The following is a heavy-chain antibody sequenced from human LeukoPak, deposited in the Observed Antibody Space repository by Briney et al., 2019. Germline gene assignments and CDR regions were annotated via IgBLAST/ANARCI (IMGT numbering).Heavy chain of an antibody. CDR3: AADPRYVVAGTEIFDY. CDR1: GFTFTSSA. CDR2: IVVGSGNT. Sequence: ASVKVSCKASGFTFTSSAMQWVRQARGQRLEWIGWIVVGSGNTNYAQKFQERVTITRDMSTSTAYMELSSLRSEDTAVYYCAADPRYVVAGTEIFDYWGQGTLVTVSS. J-gene: IGHJ4*02. V-gene: IGHV1-58*02. D-gene: IGHD6-19*01.